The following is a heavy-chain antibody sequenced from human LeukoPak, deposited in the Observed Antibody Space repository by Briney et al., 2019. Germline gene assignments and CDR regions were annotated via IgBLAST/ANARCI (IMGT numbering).Heavy chain of an antibody. V-gene: IGHV3-30*02. D-gene: IGHD5-18*01. CDR1: GFTFSSYG. J-gene: IGHJ6*02. CDR2: IRYDGSNK. CDR3: AKEKRRGYSYEFYYYYYGMDV. Sequence: GGSLRLSCAASGFTFSSYGMHWVRQAPGKGLEWVAFIRYDGSNKYYADPVKGRFTISRDNSKNTLYLQMNSLRAEDTAVYYCAKEKRRGYSYEFYYYYYGMDVWGQGTTVTVSS.